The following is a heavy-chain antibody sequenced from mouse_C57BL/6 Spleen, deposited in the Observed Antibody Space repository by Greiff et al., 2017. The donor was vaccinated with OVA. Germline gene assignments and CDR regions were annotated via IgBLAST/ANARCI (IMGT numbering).Heavy chain of an antibody. CDR3: AREGDFGYYGSSYGDYYAMDY. J-gene: IGHJ4*01. CDR2: IYPRSGNT. Sequence: VQLQQSGAELARPGASVKLSCKASGYTFTSYGISWVKQRTGQGLEWIGEIYPRSGNTYYNEKFKGKATLTADKSSSTAYMELRSLTSEDSAVYFCAREGDFGYYGSSYGDYYAMDYWGQGTSVTVSS. V-gene: IGHV1-81*01. D-gene: IGHD1-1*01. CDR1: GYTFTSYG.